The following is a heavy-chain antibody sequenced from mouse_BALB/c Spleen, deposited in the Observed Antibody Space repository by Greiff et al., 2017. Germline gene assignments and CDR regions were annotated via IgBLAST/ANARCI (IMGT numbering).Heavy chain of an antibody. CDR2: IYPGDGDT. D-gene: IGHD2-10*01. CDR3: ARGGAYYGAMDY. Sequence: QVQLQQSGPELVKPGASVKISCKASGYAFSSSWMNWVKQRPGQGLEWIGRIYPGDGDTNYNGKFKGKATLTADKSSSTAYMQLSSLTSVDSAVYFCARGGAYYGAMDYWGQGTSVTVSS. J-gene: IGHJ4*01. CDR1: GYAFSSSW. V-gene: IGHV1-82*01.